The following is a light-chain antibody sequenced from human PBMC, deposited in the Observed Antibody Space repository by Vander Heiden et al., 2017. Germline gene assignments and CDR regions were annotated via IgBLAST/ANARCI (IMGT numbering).Light chain of an antibody. V-gene: IGKV3-11*01. J-gene: IGKJ2*01. Sequence: EVVSTQSPATLSLSPGERAALSCRASQSVSRYLAWFQQKPGQAPRLLIYDASNRATGIPARFSGSGSGTDFALTISSLEPEDFAVYYCQQRSNWPYTFGQRTKVEIK. CDR2: DAS. CDR3: QQRSNWPYT. CDR1: QSVSRY.